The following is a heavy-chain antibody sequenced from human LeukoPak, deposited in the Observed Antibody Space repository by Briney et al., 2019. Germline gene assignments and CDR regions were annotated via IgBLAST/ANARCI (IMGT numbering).Heavy chain of an antibody. D-gene: IGHD3-10*01. CDR2: ISSSSSYI. CDR3: ARDRYGSVAWFDP. CDR1: GFTFSSYS. J-gene: IGHJ5*02. V-gene: IGHV3-21*01. Sequence: GGSLRLSCAASGFTFSSYSMNWVRQAPGKGLVWVSSISSSSSYIYYADSVKGRFTISRDNAKNSLYLQMNSLRAEDTAVYYCARDRYGSVAWFDPWGQGTLVTVSS.